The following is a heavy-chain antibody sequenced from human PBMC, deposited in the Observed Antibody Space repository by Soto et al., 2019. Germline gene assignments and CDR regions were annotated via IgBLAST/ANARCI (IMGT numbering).Heavy chain of an antibody. J-gene: IGHJ4*02. CDR2: IDASGGST. CDR3: GRDTRGSGSRFDY. D-gene: IGHD3-10*01. Sequence: QVQLVQSGAEVKKPGASVKVSCKASGYTFTDYYMHWVRQAPGQGLEWMGIIDASGGSTTYAQKFQGRVTMTRDTSTSTVYIELSRLRTEDTAVDYCGRDTRGSGSRFDYWGQGTLVTVSS. V-gene: IGHV1-46*03. CDR1: GYTFTDYY.